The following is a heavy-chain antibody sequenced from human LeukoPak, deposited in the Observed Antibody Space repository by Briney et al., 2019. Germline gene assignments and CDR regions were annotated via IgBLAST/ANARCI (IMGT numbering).Heavy chain of an antibody. V-gene: IGHV3-23*01. CDR3: AKVRWRAYSYGPFDY. D-gene: IGHD5-18*01. J-gene: IGHJ4*02. CDR1: GFVFSTYA. Sequence: PGGSLRLSCAASGFVFSTYAMSWVRQAPGKGLEWVSTISGSGSSTYYADSVKGRFTISRDNSKNTLSLQMNSLRAEDTAVYYCAKVRWRAYSYGPFDYWGQGTLVTVSS. CDR2: ISGSGSST.